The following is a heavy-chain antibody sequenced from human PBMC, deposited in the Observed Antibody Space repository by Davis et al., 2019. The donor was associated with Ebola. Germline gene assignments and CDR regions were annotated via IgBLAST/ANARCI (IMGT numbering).Heavy chain of an antibody. CDR2: IYYSGST. CDR1: GGSISSSSYY. J-gene: IGHJ5*02. CDR3: ARVGVAAPWFDP. V-gene: IGHV4-39*07. Sequence: SETLSLTCTVSGGSISSSSYYWAWIRQPPGMGLEWIGSIYYSGSTYYNPSLKSRVTISVDTSKNQFSLKLSSVTAADTAVYYCARVGVAAPWFDPWGQGTLVTVSS. D-gene: IGHD6-6*01.